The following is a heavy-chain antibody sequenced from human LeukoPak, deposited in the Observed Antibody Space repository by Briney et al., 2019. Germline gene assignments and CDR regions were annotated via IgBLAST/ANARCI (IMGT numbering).Heavy chain of an antibody. V-gene: IGHV3-66*01. J-gene: IGHJ4*02. CDR2: IYSGGST. CDR1: GFTVSSNY. Sequence: GGSLRLSCAASGFTVSSNYMSWVRQAPGKGLEWVSVIYSGGSTYYADSVKGRFTISRDNSKNTLYLQMNSLRAEDTAVYYCARDRPPYYYGSGSYYDYWGQGTLVTVSS. D-gene: IGHD3-10*01. CDR3: ARDRPPYYYGSGSYYDY.